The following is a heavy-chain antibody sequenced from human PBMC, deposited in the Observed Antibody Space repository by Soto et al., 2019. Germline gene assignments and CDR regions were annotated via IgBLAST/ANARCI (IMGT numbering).Heavy chain of an antibody. CDR1: GGSIGGYY. J-gene: IGHJ4*02. V-gene: IGHV4-59*12. CDR3: ARVRERLQYFDWFYHFDS. CDR2: IYYTGRT. D-gene: IGHD3-9*01. Sequence: WETLSLTCTVSGGSIGGYYWSWIRQTPGKGLEWIGYIYYTGRTKYNPSLKTRVTMSADTTKNQVSLRLTSVTAADTAVYYCARVRERLQYFDWFYHFDSWGQGTLVTVSS.